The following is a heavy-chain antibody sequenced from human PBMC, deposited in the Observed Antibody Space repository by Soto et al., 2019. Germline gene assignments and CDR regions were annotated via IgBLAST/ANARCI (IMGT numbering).Heavy chain of an antibody. CDR1: GFTFSSYG. V-gene: IGHV3-30*18. CDR3: AKDAIVVPAAMDYYYYYMDV. CDR2: ISYDGSNK. D-gene: IGHD2-2*01. Sequence: GGSLRLSCAASGFTFSSYGMHWVRQAPGKGLEWVAVISYDGSNKYYADSVKGRFTISRDNSKNTLYLQMNSLRAEDTAVYYCAKDAIVVPAAMDYYYYYMDVWGKGTTVTVSS. J-gene: IGHJ6*03.